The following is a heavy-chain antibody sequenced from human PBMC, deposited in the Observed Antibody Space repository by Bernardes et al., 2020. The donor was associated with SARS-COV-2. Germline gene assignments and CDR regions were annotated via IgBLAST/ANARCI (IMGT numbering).Heavy chain of an antibody. J-gene: IGHJ6*02. Sequence: GGSLRLSCAASGFTFSSYAMSWVRQAPGQGLEWVSAISGSGGSTYYADSVKGRFTISRDNSKNTLYLQMNSLRAEDTAVYYCAKGVVWDYYYYGMDVWGQGTTVTVSS. CDR3: AKGVVWDYYYYGMDV. CDR1: GFTFSSYA. D-gene: IGHD2-15*01. CDR2: ISGSGGST. V-gene: IGHV3-23*01.